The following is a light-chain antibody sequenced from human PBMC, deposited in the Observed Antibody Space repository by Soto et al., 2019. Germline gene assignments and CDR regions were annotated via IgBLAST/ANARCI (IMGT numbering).Light chain of an antibody. CDR3: QQYNSYPLT. V-gene: IGKV1-5*03. Sequence: DIQMTQSPSTLSASVGDRVTITCRASQSISSWLAWYQQKPGKAPKLLIYKPSNLESGIPSRFSGSGSGTEFTLTVSSLQPDDFAPYYCQQYNSYPLTFGGGTKVEIK. J-gene: IGKJ4*01. CDR1: QSISSW. CDR2: KPS.